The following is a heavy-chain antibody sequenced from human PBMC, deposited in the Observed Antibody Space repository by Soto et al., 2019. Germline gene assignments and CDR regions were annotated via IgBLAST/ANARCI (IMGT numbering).Heavy chain of an antibody. J-gene: IGHJ4*02. CDR3: GAMYYDFWSATLNSAY. CDR2: VNHSGKT. V-gene: IGHV4-34*01. D-gene: IGHD3-3*01. CDR1: GGSFINYS. Sequence: SETLSLTCAVYGGSFINYSYSWIRQAPGKGLEWIGEVNHSGKTDYNPSLKSRGTISVDTSNNQFSLKLISVTAADTAVYYCGAMYYDFWSATLNSAYWGQGTPVTVSS.